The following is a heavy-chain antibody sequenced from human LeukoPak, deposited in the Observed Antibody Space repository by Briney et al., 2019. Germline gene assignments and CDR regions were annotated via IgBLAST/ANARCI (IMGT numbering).Heavy chain of an antibody. J-gene: IGHJ4*02. Sequence: GGSLRLSGAASGFTVSSNYMSWVRQAPGKGLGWVSVIYSGGSTYYADSVKGRFTISRDNSKNTLYLQMNSLRAEDTAVYYCARARYDFWSGCYFDYWGQGTLVTVSS. CDR1: GFTVSSNY. CDR3: ARARYDFWSGCYFDY. D-gene: IGHD3-3*01. V-gene: IGHV3-66*01. CDR2: IYSGGST.